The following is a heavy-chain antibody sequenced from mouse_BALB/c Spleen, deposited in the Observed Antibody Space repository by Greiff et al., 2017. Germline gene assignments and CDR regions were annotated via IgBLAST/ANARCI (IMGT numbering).Heavy chain of an antibody. V-gene: IGHV5-17*02. D-gene: IGHD1-1*01. CDR3: ASANPPNYYVSSYGAMDY. CDR2: ISSGSSTI. Sequence: EVKLMESGGGLVQPGGSLKLSCAASGFTFSSFGMHWVRQTPEKGLEWVAYISSGSSTIYYADTVKGRFTISRDNPKNTLFLQMTSLRSEDTAMYYCASANPPNYYVSSYGAMDYWGQGTSVTVSS. J-gene: IGHJ4*01. CDR1: GFTFSSFG.